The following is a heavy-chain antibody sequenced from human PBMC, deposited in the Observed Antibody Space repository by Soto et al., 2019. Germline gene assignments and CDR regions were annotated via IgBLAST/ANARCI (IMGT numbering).Heavy chain of an antibody. CDR1: GGTFSSYA. V-gene: IGHV1-69*12. CDR2: IIPIFGTG. Sequence: QVQLVQSGAEVKKPGSSVKVSCKASGGTFSSYAISWVRQAPGRGLEWMGGIIPIFGTGNYAQKFQARVTITADESTSTAYMELSSLRSEDKAVYYCARDRGSGSYYNPYYYYYGMDVWGQGTTVTVSS. J-gene: IGHJ6*02. CDR3: ARDRGSGSYYNPYYYYYGMDV. D-gene: IGHD3-10*01.